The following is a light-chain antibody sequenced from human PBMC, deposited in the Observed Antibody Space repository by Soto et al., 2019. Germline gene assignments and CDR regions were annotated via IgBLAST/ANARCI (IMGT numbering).Light chain of an antibody. J-gene: IGLJ1*01. Sequence: QSALTQPASVSGSPGQSITISCTGTSDDVGGYKFVYWYQHHPGKSPKLIIYEVSNRPSGVSNRFSGSKSGNTASLTISGLQAEDEADYYCSSYTSSSTLVFGTGTKLTVL. V-gene: IGLV2-14*01. CDR2: EVS. CDR1: SDDVGGYKF. CDR3: SSYTSSSTLV.